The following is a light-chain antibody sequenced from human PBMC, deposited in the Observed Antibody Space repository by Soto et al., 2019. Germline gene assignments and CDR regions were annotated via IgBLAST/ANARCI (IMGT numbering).Light chain of an antibody. CDR3: QQADTFPIP. CDR2: AAS. J-gene: IGKJ5*01. V-gene: IGKV1-12*01. Sequence: EIKMTKSPSSLSAYVGDRVTITCRASQGISNYLAWYQQKPGKAPKLLIYAASSLQSGVPSRFSGSGFGTDFTLTISSLQPEDSAIYYCQQADTFPIPFGQGTRLEIK. CDR1: QGISNY.